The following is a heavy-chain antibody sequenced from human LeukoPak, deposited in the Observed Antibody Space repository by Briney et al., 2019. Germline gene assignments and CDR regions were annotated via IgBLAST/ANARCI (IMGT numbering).Heavy chain of an antibody. CDR2: ISYDGSNR. CDR3: ARVFSAGYFDWLSQYFDY. J-gene: IGHJ4*02. D-gene: IGHD3-9*01. V-gene: IGHV3-30*04. Sequence: QAGGSLRLSCAASGFTFSSYAMHWVRQAPGKGLEWVAVISYDGSNRYYADSVKGRFTISRDNSKNTLYLQMNSLRAEDTAVYYCARVFSAGYFDWLSQYFDYWGQGTLVTVSS. CDR1: GFTFSSYA.